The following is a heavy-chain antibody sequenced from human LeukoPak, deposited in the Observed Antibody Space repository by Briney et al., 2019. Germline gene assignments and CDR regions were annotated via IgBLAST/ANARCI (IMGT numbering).Heavy chain of an antibody. D-gene: IGHD3-16*02. CDR1: GFTFSDYY. Sequence: PGGSLRLSCAASGFTFSDYYMSWIRQPPGKGLEWIGEINHSGSTNDNPSLKSRVTISVDTSKNQFSLKLSSVTVADTAVYYCARRISIAPNDNAWGSYRFGLYFDYWGQGTLVTVSS. V-gene: IGHV4-34*01. CDR3: ARRISIAPNDNAWGSYRFGLYFDY. J-gene: IGHJ4*02. CDR2: INHSGST.